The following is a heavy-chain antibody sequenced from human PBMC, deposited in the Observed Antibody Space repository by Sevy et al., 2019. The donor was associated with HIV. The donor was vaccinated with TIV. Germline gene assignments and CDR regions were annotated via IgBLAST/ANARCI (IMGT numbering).Heavy chain of an antibody. Sequence: SETLSLTCAVYSGSFSAYYWSWIRQPPGKGLEWIGEINHSGSTNYNPSLKSRVTISLHTSKNQFSLKLTSVTAADTAVYYCARGVTVTTVPYYFDYWGQRTLVTVSP. D-gene: IGHD4-4*01. CDR1: SGSFSAYY. J-gene: IGHJ4*02. V-gene: IGHV4-34*01. CDR2: INHSGST. CDR3: ARGVTVTTVPYYFDY.